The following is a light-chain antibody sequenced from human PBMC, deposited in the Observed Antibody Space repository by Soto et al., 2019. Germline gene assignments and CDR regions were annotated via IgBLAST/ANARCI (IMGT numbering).Light chain of an antibody. Sequence: QSALTQPRSVSGSPGQSVTISCTGTSSDVGDHNFVSWYQQHPGKAPKLMIYDVTKRPSGVPDRFSGSKSGNTASLTISGLQADDEADYYCCSYAGTYTLYVFGPGTKVTVL. CDR1: SSDVGDHNF. J-gene: IGLJ1*01. CDR3: CSYAGTYTLYV. CDR2: DVT. V-gene: IGLV2-11*01.